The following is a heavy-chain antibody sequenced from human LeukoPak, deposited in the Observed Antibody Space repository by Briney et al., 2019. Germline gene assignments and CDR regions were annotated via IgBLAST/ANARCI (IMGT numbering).Heavy chain of an antibody. D-gene: IGHD2-21*02. V-gene: IGHV3-66*01. CDR1: GFDVATNH. CDR3: VRDHRYDCSGYYDY. J-gene: IGHJ4*02. Sequence: GGSLRLSCAVSGFDVATNHMSWVRQAPGKGPEWVSVIYAGGFTNYADSVRARFLISRDTSANTLFLQMDRLRVEDTAVYFCVRDHRYDCSGYYDYWGQGTLVTVSS. CDR2: IYAGGFT.